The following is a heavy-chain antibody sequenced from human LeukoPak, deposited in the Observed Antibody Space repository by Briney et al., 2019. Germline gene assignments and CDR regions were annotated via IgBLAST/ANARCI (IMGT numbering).Heavy chain of an antibody. CDR3: ARRVVPQNGMDV. CDR1: GGSISNYY. V-gene: IGHV4-59*01. J-gene: IGHJ6*02. D-gene: IGHD6-6*01. CDR2: KYYSGST. Sequence: SGTLSLTCTVSGGSISNYYWSWIRQPPGKGLEWIAYKYYSGSTNYNPSLKSRVSVSVDTSKNQFSLKLSSVTAADTAVYYCARRVVPQNGMDVWGQGTTVTVSS.